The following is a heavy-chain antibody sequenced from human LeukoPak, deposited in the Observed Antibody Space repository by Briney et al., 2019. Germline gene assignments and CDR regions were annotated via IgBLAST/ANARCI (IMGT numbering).Heavy chain of an antibody. CDR3: VRTNMVGSLAHAFDI. D-gene: IGHD1-26*01. V-gene: IGHV3-72*01. Sequence: GGPLRLSCAPSGFRFSDHYMDWARQAPGKGLEWVGRSRNKANSYTTEYAASVKGKFAISRDDSKNSLYLQMNSLEAEDTAVYYCVRTNMVGSLAHAFDIWGQGTMVTVSS. CDR1: GFRFSDHY. J-gene: IGHJ3*02. CDR2: SRNKANSYTT.